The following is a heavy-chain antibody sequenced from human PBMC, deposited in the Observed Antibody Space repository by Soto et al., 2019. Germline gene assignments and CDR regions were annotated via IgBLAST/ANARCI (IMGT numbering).Heavy chain of an antibody. CDR1: GGSFSGYY. CDR2: INHSGST. V-gene: IGHV4-34*01. CDR3: ARGQGIAVAGPIDY. D-gene: IGHD6-19*01. J-gene: IGHJ4*02. Sequence: SETLSLTCAVYGGSFSGYYWSWIRQPPGKGLEWIGEINHSGSTNYNPSLKSRVTISVDTSKNQFSLKLSSVTAADTAVYYCARGQGIAVAGPIDYWGQGTLVTVSS.